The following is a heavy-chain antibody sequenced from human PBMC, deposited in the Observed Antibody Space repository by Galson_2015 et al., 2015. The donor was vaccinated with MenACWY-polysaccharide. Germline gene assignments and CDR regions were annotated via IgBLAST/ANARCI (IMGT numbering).Heavy chain of an antibody. CDR1: GIRFSGSG. D-gene: IGHD1-26*01. V-gene: IGHV3-21*04. CDR2: ISSGSDSA. Sequence: SLRLSCAASGIRFSGSGMHWVRQAPGKGLEWVSAISSGSDSAYYTDSVKGRATISRDNSKDTLHLQMDSLRPEDTAVYYCVKGGWADNWGQGTLVTVSS. CDR3: VKGGWADN. J-gene: IGHJ4*02.